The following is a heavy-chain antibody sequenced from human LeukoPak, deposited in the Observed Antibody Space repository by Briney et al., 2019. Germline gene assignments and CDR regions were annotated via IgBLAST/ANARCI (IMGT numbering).Heavy chain of an antibody. J-gene: IGHJ4*02. CDR2: FDPEDGET. CDR3: ATDYGGNGGFDY. V-gene: IGHV1-24*01. D-gene: IGHD4-23*01. Sequence: ASVKVSCKVSGYTLTELSMHWVRQAPGKGLEWMGGFDPEDGETIYAQKFQGRVTMTEDTSTDTAYMELSSLRSEDTAVYYCATDYGGNGGFDYWGQGTLVTVSS. CDR1: GYTLTELS.